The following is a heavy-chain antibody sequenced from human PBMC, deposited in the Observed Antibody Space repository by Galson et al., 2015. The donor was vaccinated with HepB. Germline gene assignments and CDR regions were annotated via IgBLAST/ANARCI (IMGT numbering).Heavy chain of an antibody. J-gene: IGHJ3*02. V-gene: IGHV3-30*18. D-gene: IGHD3-10*01. Sequence: SLRLSCAASGFTFSNYGMHWVRQPPGKGLQWVAVISFDEYEKDFAESVKGRFTISRDNSKSTVDLQMNSLRAEDTAMYYCAKGGRYYGSGSSYNGALDTFDIWGQGTMVIVSS. CDR1: GFTFSNYG. CDR2: ISFDEYEK. CDR3: AKGGRYYGSGSSYNGALDTFDI.